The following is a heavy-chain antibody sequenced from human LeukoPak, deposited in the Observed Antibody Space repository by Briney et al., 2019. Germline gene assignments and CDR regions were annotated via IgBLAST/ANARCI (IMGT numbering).Heavy chain of an antibody. CDR2: ISAYNGNR. Sequence: ASVKVSCKAAGYTFTYYGINWVRQAPGQGQEWRGWISAYNGNRNYEQKLQGRGSMTTDTDTSKDYMELRRQRQGDTAADECGREPGGFPGAFDIWGQGTMVTVSS. J-gene: IGHJ3*02. CDR1: GYTFTYYG. D-gene: IGHD1-1*01. CDR3: GREPGGFPGAFDI. V-gene: IGHV1-18*01.